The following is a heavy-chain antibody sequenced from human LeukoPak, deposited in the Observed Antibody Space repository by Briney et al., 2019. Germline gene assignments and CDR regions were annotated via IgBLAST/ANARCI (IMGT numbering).Heavy chain of an antibody. CDR1: GFTFSSYA. V-gene: IGHV3-23*01. CDR3: AKIRDIVVVVAATPLNDY. D-gene: IGHD2-15*01. CDR2: ISGSGGST. J-gene: IGHJ4*02. Sequence: GGSLRLSCAASGFTFSSYAMSWVRQAPGKGLEWVSAISGSGGSTYYADSVKGRFTISRDNPKNTLYLQMNSLRAEDTAVYYCAKIRDIVVVVAATPLNDYWGQGTLVTVSS.